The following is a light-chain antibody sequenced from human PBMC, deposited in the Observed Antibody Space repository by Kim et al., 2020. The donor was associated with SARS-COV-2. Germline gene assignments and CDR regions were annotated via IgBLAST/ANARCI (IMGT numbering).Light chain of an antibody. CDR2: KDS. CDR3: QAWDSTTAV. J-gene: IGLJ3*02. V-gene: IGLV3-1*01. CDR1: KLGEKY. Sequence: VSPEQTASRTCSGDKLGEKYACWYQQKPGQSPVLVIYKDSKRPSGIPERFSGSNSGNTATLTISGTQAMDEADYYCQAWDSTTAVFGGGTKVTVL.